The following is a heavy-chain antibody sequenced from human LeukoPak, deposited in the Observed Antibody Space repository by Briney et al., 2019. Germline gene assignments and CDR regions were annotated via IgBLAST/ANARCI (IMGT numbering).Heavy chain of an antibody. D-gene: IGHD3-16*01. CDR3: ASAYTYVPLGDH. CDR2: TNLHGTAV. V-gene: IGHV3-74*01. J-gene: IGHJ4*02. Sequence: PGGSLRLSCEVSGLSSSNYWMHWVRQAPGKGLVWVARTNLHGTAVDYADSVKGRFIISRDNAKNTLFLQMNSLRVEDTAVYYCASAYTYVPLGDHWGQGTLVTVSS. CDR1: GLSSSNYW.